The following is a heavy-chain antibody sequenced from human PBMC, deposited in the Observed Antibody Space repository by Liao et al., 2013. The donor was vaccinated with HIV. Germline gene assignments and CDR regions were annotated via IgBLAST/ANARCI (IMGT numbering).Heavy chain of an antibody. D-gene: IGHD7-27*01. Sequence: QVQLQESGPGLVKPSQTLSLTCTVSGGSVNSGSYYWSWIRQPAGKGLEWIGRIYTSGTTNYNPSLKSRATISLDTSKNQFSLKLTSVTAADTAVYYCARDRGANWGESYAFDIWGQGTVVTVSS. CDR1: GGSVNSGSYY. J-gene: IGHJ3*02. CDR2: IYTSGTT. CDR3: ARDRGANWGESYAFDI. V-gene: IGHV4-61*02.